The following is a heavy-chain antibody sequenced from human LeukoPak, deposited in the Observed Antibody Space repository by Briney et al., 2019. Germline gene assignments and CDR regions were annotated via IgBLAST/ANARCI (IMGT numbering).Heavy chain of an antibody. CDR3: AKDYGDYYFDY. J-gene: IGHJ4*02. CDR2: IYYSGST. Sequence: SETLSLTCTVSGGSICSYYWSWIRQRPGKGLEWIGYIYYSGSTNSNTSLKSLVIISVDTSKNQFSLKLSSVTAADTAEYYCAKDYGDYYFDYWGQGTLVTVSS. V-gene: IGHV4-59*01. D-gene: IGHD4-17*01. CDR1: GGSICSYY.